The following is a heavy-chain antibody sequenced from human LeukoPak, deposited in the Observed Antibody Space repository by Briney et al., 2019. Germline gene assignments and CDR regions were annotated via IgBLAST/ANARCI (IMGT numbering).Heavy chain of an antibody. Sequence: GGSLRLSCAASGFTVSSNYMSWVRQAPGKGLEWVSVIYSGGSTYYADSVKGRFTISRDNSKNTLYLQMNSLRAEDTAVYYCASVVVTAIPGYWGQGTLVTVSS. CDR1: GFTVSSNY. V-gene: IGHV3-53*01. D-gene: IGHD2-21*02. CDR2: IYSGGST. J-gene: IGHJ4*02. CDR3: ASVVVTAIPGY.